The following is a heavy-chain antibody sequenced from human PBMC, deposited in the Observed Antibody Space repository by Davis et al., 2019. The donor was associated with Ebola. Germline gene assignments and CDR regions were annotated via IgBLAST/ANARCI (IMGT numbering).Heavy chain of an antibody. CDR2: INAGNGNT. D-gene: IGHD3-10*01. CDR3: ARIIWFREAYYGMDV. V-gene: IGHV1-3*01. Sequence: ASVKVSCKASGYTFTSYAMHWVRQAPGQRLEWMGWINAGNGNTKYSQKFQGRVTITRDTSASTAYMELSSLRSEDTAVYYCARIIWFREAYYGMDVWGQGTTVTVSS. CDR1: GYTFTSYA. J-gene: IGHJ6*02.